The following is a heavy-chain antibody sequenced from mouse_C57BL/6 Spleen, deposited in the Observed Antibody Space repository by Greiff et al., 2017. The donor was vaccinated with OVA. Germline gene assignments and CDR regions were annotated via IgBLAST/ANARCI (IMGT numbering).Heavy chain of an antibody. CDR3: ARAGMVTYFDY. CDR1: SYTFTSYW. Sequence: QVQLQQPGAELVKPGASVKLSCKASSYTFTSYWMHWVKQRPGQGLEWIGMIHPNSGSTNYNEKFKSKATLTVDKSSSTAYMQLSSLTSEDSAVYYCARAGMVTYFDYWGQGTTLTVSS. J-gene: IGHJ2*01. V-gene: IGHV1-64*01. CDR2: IHPNSGST. D-gene: IGHD2-3*01.